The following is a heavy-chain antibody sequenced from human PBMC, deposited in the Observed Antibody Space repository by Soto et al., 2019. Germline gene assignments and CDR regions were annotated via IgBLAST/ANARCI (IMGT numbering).Heavy chain of an antibody. CDR2: LNPNSGDT. D-gene: IGHD6-19*01. J-gene: IGHJ4*02. CDR1: GYTFSSYD. CDR3: ATSGGGWYLY. V-gene: IGHV1-8*01. Sequence: QVQLVQSGAEVKKPGASVKVSCKASGYTFSSYDINCVRQATGQGLEWMGWLNPNSGDTGYAQKFQGRVTLTRNTYIYTAYIELSSLTSDDTAVYYCATSGGGWYLYWGQGTLVTVSS.